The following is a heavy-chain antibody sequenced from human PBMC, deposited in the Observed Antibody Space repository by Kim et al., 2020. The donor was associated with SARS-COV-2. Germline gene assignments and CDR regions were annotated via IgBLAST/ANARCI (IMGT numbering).Heavy chain of an antibody. J-gene: IGHJ4*02. Sequence: SETLSLTCLVSGGSITSSSHYWAWIRQPPGKGLEWIVSMYATGSHNFNSALKSRVTISVDTSKNQFLLKLTSVTAADTAMYFCARHNLEAQQPGFDYWGRGTLVTVSS. D-gene: IGHD3-3*01. CDR2: MYATGSH. V-gene: IGHV4-39*01. CDR1: GGSITSSSHY. CDR3: ARHNLEAQQPGFDY.